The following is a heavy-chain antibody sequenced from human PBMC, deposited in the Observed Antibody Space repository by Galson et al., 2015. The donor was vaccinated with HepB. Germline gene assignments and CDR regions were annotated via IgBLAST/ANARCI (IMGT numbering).Heavy chain of an antibody. D-gene: IGHD6-13*01. V-gene: IGHV3-74*01. Sequence: SLRLSCAASGFTFSSYWMHWVRQAPGKGLVWVSRINSDGSSTSYADSVKGRFTISRDNAKNTLYLQMNSLRAEDTAVYYCLSGYSSSVTRHLWYWGQGTLVTVSS. CDR1: GFTFSSYW. CDR2: INSDGSST. J-gene: IGHJ4*02. CDR3: LSGYSSSVTRHLWY.